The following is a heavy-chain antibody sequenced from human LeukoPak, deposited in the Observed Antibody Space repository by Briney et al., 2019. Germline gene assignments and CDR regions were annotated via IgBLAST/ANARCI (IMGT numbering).Heavy chain of an antibody. CDR2: IIPIFGKA. J-gene: IGHJ4*02. CDR1: GGTFSSYA. D-gene: IGHD3-10*01. Sequence: GSSVKVSCKASGGTFSSYAISWVRQAPGQGLEWMGGIIPIFGKANYAQKFQGRVTITTDESTSKAYMELSSLRSEDTAVYYCARGMVRGVPGPYFDYWGQGTLVTVSS. CDR3: ARGMVRGVPGPYFDY. V-gene: IGHV1-69*05.